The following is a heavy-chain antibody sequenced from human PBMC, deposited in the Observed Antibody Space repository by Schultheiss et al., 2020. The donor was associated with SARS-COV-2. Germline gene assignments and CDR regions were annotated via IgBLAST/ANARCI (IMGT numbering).Heavy chain of an antibody. Sequence: GESLKISCVASGLSFTSYEMHWVRQAPGKGLEWVALISYDGGNKYADSVKGRFTISRDNSKNTVYLQMNSLRAEDTAVYYCARDLRLDIWGQGTMVTVSS. CDR2: ISYDGGNK. CDR1: GLSFTSYE. J-gene: IGHJ3*02. D-gene: IGHD6-25*01. CDR3: ARDLRLDI. V-gene: IGHV3-30*07.